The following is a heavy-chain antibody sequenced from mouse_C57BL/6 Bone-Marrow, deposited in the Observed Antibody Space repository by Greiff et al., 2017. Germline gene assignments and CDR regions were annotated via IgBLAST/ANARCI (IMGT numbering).Heavy chain of an antibody. CDR2: IYPGDGDT. CDR3: ARQPIVTDRDWFAY. J-gene: IGHJ3*01. Sequence: QVQLQQSGPELVKPGASVKISCKASGYAFSSSWMNWVKQRPGKGLEWIGRIYPGDGDTNYNGKFKGKATLTADKSSSTAYMQLSSLTSEDSAVYVCARQPIVTDRDWFAYWGQWTLVTVSA. D-gene: IGHD2-5*01. V-gene: IGHV1-82*01. CDR1: GYAFSSSW.